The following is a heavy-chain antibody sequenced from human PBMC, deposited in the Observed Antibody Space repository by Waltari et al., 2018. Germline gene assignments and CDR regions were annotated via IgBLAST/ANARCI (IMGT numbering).Heavy chain of an antibody. Sequence: QLQLQESGPGLVKPSETLSLTCTVSGGSIDSSSYYWGWIRQSPGKGLEWIGTIYHTGTTYDTPSLKSRVTLSIDTSKNQFSLKLSSVIATDTAVYYCARLSSTSTGNYYYGLDVWGQGTTVTVSS. D-gene: IGHD3-10*01. CDR2: IYHTGTT. CDR1: GGSIDSSSYY. J-gene: IGHJ6*02. V-gene: IGHV4-39*01. CDR3: ARLSSTSTGNYYYGLDV.